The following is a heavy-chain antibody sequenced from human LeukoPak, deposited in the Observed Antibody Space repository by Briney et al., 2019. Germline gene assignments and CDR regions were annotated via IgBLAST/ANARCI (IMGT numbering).Heavy chain of an antibody. J-gene: IGHJ3*01. Sequence: RSLRLSFAASGXSFSTYGMNWVRQAPGKGLEWVAVIWYDGSNKYYGDSVNSRFTISRDNSKNTLYLLMNSLRAEDTAVYYCARSSVPFDFWGQGTMVTVSS. V-gene: IGHV3-33*01. D-gene: IGHD4-17*01. CDR2: IWYDGSNK. CDR1: GXSFSTYG. CDR3: ARSSVPFDF.